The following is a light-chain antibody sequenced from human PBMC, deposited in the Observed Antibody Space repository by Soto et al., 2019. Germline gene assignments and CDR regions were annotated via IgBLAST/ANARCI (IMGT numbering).Light chain of an antibody. Sequence: DIQLTQSPSSVSASVGDTINITCRASQDLKKWLSWYQQKPGKAPKVLIYAASSLESGVPSRFSGSGSGTEFTLTITSLQTEDFASYFCHQASNFPFPFGPGTKVDMK. V-gene: IGKV1-12*01. CDR2: AAS. CDR3: HQASNFPFP. J-gene: IGKJ3*01. CDR1: QDLKKW.